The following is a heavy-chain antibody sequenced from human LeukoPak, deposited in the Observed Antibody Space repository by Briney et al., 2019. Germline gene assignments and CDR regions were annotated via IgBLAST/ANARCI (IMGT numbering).Heavy chain of an antibody. D-gene: IGHD3-10*01. J-gene: IGHJ5*02. CDR3: ATIPLQYYGSWPPSRWCVP. Sequence: ASVKVSCKVPGYTLTELSMHWVRQAPGKGLEWMGGFDPEDGETINAQKFQGRVTMTEDTSTDTAYMELSSLRSEDTAVYYCATIPLQYYGSWPPSRWCVPWGQGTLVTVSS. CDR2: FDPEDGET. CDR1: GYTLTELS. V-gene: IGHV1-24*01.